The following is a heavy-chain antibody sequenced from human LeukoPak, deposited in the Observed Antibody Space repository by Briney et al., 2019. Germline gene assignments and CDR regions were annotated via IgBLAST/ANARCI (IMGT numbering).Heavy chain of an antibody. D-gene: IGHD6-6*01. CDR3: ARDQGIAARPMDY. V-gene: IGHV3-21*01. Sequence: PGGSLRLSCAASGFTFSTYGMNWVRQAPGKGLEWISSISSSSSFIYYADSVKGRFTISRDNAKNSLYLQMNSLRAEDTALYYCARDQGIAARPMDYWGQGTLVTVSS. CDR1: GFTFSTYG. J-gene: IGHJ4*02. CDR2: ISSSSSFI.